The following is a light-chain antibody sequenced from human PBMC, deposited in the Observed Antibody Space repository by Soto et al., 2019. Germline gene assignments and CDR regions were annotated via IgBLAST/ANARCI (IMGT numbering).Light chain of an antibody. Sequence: EIVMTQSPATLSVSPGERATRSCRASQSINRNLACYQQKPGQAPRLLIFEASTRATGLPARFSGSGSVSEFTLTICSFESEDFAVYYCKQYKDSWPITFGGGNQVEIK. V-gene: IGKV3-15*01. CDR2: EAS. CDR3: KQYKDSWPIT. J-gene: IGKJ4*01. CDR1: QSINRN.